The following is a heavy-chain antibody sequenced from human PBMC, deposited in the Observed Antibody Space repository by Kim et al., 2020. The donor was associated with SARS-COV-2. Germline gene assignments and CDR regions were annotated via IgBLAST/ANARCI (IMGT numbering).Heavy chain of an antibody. CDR3: ARELKIDPSSPRQYDALDM. D-gene: IGHD4-4*01. CDR1: EFTFRNYW. V-gene: IGHV3-74*01. Sequence: GGSLRLSCAASEFTFRNYWMHWVRQMPGQGLEWVSRIKSDGSSKDYADSVKGRFRITRDNAWNKMYLEMNGLRVEDTAVYYCARELKIDPSSPRQYDALDMWGQGTMVTVSS. CDR2: IKSDGSSK. J-gene: IGHJ3*02.